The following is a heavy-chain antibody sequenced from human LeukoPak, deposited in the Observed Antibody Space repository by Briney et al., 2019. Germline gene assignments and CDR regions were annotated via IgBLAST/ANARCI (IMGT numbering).Heavy chain of an antibody. CDR1: GYTFTSYD. CDR3: ARGLKLWIQLWLRQYYYYMDV. CDR2: MNPNSGNT. J-gene: IGHJ6*03. Sequence: ASVKVSCKASGYTFTSYDINWVRQATGQGLEWMGWMNPNSGNTGYAQKFQGRVTMTRNTSISTAYMELSSLRSEDTAVYYCARGLKLWIQLWLRQYYYYMDVWGKGTTVTVSS. D-gene: IGHD5-18*01. V-gene: IGHV1-8*01.